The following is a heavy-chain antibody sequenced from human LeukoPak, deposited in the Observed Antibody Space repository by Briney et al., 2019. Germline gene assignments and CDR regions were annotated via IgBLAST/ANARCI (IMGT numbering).Heavy chain of an antibody. V-gene: IGHV3-23*01. D-gene: IGHD3-10*01. J-gene: IGHJ4*02. CDR3: ARELWFGESFFDY. CDR1: GFTFSSYS. Sequence: GGSLRLSCAASGFTFSSYSMSWVRQAPGKGLKWVSSVSGSGSSTSHADSVKGWFTISRDNSKNTLYLQIDSLRAEDTAVYYCARELWFGESFFDYWGQGTLVTVSS. CDR2: VSGSGSST.